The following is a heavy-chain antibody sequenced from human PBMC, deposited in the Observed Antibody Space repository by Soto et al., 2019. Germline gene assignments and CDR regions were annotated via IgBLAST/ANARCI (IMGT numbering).Heavy chain of an antibody. J-gene: IGHJ5*02. CDR2: IYYSGST. D-gene: IGHD2-15*01. V-gene: IGHV4-39*01. CDR3: ARRGGGSARRWLEP. CDR1: GGSISSSSCY. Sequence: PAETLSLTCTFSGGSISSSSCYWGWIRQHPGEGMEWIGSIYYSGSTYYKPSLKIRVTISVATSKNQFSLKLSSVTAADTAVYYCARRGGGSARRWLEPWGQGTLVTVSS.